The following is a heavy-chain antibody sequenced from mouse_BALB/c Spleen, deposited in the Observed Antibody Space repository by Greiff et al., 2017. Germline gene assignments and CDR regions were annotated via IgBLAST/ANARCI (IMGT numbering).Heavy chain of an antibody. CDR1: GFTFSSYA. V-gene: IGHV5-9-4*01. Sequence: DVKLVESGGGLVKPGGSLKLSCAASGFTFSSYAMSWVRQSPEKRLEWVAEISSGGSYTYYPDTVTGRFTISRDNAKNTLYLEMSSLRSEDTAMYYCAREGYGNSHAMDYWGQGTSVTVSS. CDR3: AREGYGNSHAMDY. J-gene: IGHJ4*01. CDR2: ISSGGSYT. D-gene: IGHD2-1*01.